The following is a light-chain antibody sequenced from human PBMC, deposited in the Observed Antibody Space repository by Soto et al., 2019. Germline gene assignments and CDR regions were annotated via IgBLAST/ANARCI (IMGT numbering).Light chain of an antibody. CDR3: CSYAGSYTVV. Sequence: QSVLTQPRSVSGSPGQSVTISCTGTSSDVGGYNYVSWYQQHPGKAPELMIYDVSKRPSGVPDRFSGSKSGNTASLTISGLQAEDEADYYCCSYAGSYTVVFGEGTKVTVL. CDR2: DVS. CDR1: SSDVGGYNY. V-gene: IGLV2-11*01. J-gene: IGLJ2*01.